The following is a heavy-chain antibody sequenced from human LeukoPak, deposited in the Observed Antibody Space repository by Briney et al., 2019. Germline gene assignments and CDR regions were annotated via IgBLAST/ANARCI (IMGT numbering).Heavy chain of an antibody. CDR3: AKDNGSPSLVVVLVATAPDY. CDR1: GFTFSSYA. Sequence: GGSLRLSCAASGFTFSSYAMSWVRQAPGKGLEWVSAISGSGGSTYYADSVKGRFTISRDNSKNTVYLQMNSLSAEDTAVYYCAKDNGSPSLVVVLVATAPDYWGQGTLVTVSS. J-gene: IGHJ4*02. CDR2: ISGSGGST. V-gene: IGHV3-23*01. D-gene: IGHD2-15*01.